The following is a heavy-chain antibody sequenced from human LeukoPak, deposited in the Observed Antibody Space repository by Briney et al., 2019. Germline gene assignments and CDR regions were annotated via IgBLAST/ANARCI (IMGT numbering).Heavy chain of an antibody. D-gene: IGHD1-26*01. Sequence: ASVKVSCKASGYTFTGYYMHWVRQAPGQGLEWMGGINPNSGGTNYAQKFQGRVTMTRDTSISTAYMELSRLRSDDTAVYYCARAGAGSPLDWFDPWGQGTLVTVSS. CDR1: GYTFTGYY. J-gene: IGHJ5*02. CDR3: ARAGAGSPLDWFDP. CDR2: INPNSGGT. V-gene: IGHV1-2*02.